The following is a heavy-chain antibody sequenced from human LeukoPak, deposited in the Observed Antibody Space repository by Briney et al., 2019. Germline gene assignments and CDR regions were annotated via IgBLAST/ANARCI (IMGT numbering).Heavy chain of an antibody. Sequence: GGSLRLSCAASGFTFSSYGMHWVRQAPGKGLEWVAFIRYDGSNKYYADPVKGRFTISRDNSKNTLYLQMNSLRAEDTAVYYCAKQYGSGRRYYMGVWGKGTTVTISS. CDR1: GFTFSSYG. CDR3: AKQYGSGRRYYMGV. V-gene: IGHV3-30*02. CDR2: IRYDGSNK. D-gene: IGHD3-10*01. J-gene: IGHJ6*03.